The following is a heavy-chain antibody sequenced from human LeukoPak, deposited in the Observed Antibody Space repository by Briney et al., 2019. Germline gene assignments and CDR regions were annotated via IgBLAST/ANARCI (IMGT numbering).Heavy chain of an antibody. D-gene: IGHD4-17*01. CDR1: GFTFSNAW. CDR3: TTEYLMTTDYYFDY. CDR2: IKSKTDGGTT. J-gene: IGHJ4*02. Sequence: GGSLRLSCAASGFTFSNAWMNWVRQAPGKGLEWVGRIKSKTDGGTTDYAAPVKGRFTISRDDSKNTLYLQMNSLKTEDTAVYYCTTEYLMTTDYYFDYWGQGTLVTVSS. V-gene: IGHV3-15*07.